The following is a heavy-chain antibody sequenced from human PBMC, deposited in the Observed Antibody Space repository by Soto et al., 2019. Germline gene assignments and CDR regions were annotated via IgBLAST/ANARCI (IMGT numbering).Heavy chain of an antibody. CDR2: IYWDDDK. CDR3: AHSQAPGLGVAGTFDS. CDR1: GFSFTTTGGG. D-gene: IGHD6-19*01. Sequence: QITLKESGPTLVKPTQTLTLTCTFSGFSFTTTGGGVGWIRQPPGKALEWLALIYWDDDKRYSPSLKSRLTITRDTPKTQVVLTMTTMDPVDTATYYCAHSQAPGLGVAGTFDSWGQGILVTVSS. V-gene: IGHV2-5*02. J-gene: IGHJ4*02.